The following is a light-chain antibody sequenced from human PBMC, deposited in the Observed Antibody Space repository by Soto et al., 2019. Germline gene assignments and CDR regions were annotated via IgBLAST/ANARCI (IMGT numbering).Light chain of an antibody. CDR1: RSDVGGHHY. CDR2: EVS. J-gene: IGLJ1*01. CDR3: SSFSSSSTLYV. V-gene: IGLV2-14*01. Sequence: QPVLTQPASVSGSPGQSITISCTGTRSDVGGHHYVSWYQQHPGKAPKVIIYEVSDRPSGVSDRFSGSKSGNTASLTISGLQAEDEADYYCSSFSSSSTLYVFGTGTQLTVL.